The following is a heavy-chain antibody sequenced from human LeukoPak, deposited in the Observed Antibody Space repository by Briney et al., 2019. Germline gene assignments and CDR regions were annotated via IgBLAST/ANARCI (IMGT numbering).Heavy chain of an antibody. CDR1: GGSISSSSYY. D-gene: IGHD5-18*01. V-gene: IGHV4-39*01. J-gene: IGHJ5*02. CDR2: IYYSGST. Sequence: SGTLSLTCTVSGGSISSSSYYWGWIRQPPGKGLEWIGSIYYSGSTYYNPPLKSRVTISVDTSKNQFSLKLSSVTAADTAVYYCAATRGYSRFDPWGQGTLVTVSS. CDR3: AATRGYSRFDP.